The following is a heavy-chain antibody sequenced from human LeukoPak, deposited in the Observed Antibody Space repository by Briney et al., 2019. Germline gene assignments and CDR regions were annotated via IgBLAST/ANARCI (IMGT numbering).Heavy chain of an antibody. Sequence: PGGSLRLSCAASGFTFSTYEMDWVRQAPGKGLEWISYIDSNSRTIHYADSVRGRFTISRDNAKNSLFLQMNSLRAEDTAVYYCARQVWEVYDTNAYYVDYFDYWGQGTLVTVSS. D-gene: IGHD3-22*01. CDR3: ARQVWEVYDTNAYYVDYFDY. V-gene: IGHV3-48*03. J-gene: IGHJ4*02. CDR1: GFTFSTYE. CDR2: IDSNSRTI.